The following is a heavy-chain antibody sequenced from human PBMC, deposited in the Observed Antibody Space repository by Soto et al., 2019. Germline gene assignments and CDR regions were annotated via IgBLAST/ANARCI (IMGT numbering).Heavy chain of an antibody. CDR3: ARVGTEYGSGSPYYSDY. V-gene: IGHV3-21*06. J-gene: IGHJ4*02. D-gene: IGHD3-10*01. CDR1: GFSFRSYY. CDR2: ISPSSSFL. Sequence: GGSLRLSCAASGFSFRSYYMNWVRQAPGRGLEWVSSISPSSSFLSYADSLKGRFTISRDNAKSSVNLQMNSLRAEDTAVYYCARVGTEYGSGSPYYSDYWGQGILVTVSS.